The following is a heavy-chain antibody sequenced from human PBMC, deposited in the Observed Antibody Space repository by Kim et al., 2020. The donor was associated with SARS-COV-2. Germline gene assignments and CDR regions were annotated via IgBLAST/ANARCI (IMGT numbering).Heavy chain of an antibody. D-gene: IGHD3-22*01. CDR3: ARDYYDSSGYPIGFDY. V-gene: IGHV4-59*13. CDR1: GGSISSYY. CDR2: IYYSGST. J-gene: IGHJ4*02. Sequence: SETLFLTCTVSGGSISSYYWSWIRQPPGKGLEWIGYIYYSGSTNYNPSLKSRVTISVDTSKNQFSLKLSSVTAADTAVYYCARDYYDSSGYPIGFDYWGQGTLVTVSS.